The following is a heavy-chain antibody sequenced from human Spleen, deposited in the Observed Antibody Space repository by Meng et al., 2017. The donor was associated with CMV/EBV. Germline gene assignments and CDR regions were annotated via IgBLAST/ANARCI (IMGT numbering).Heavy chain of an antibody. J-gene: IGHJ6*02. D-gene: IGHD3-16*01. CDR1: GYTLTSYY. Sequence: ASVKVSCKASGYTLTSYYMTWVRQAPGQGLEWMATINPNSAATSYAQKFQGRVTMTRDTSTSTVYMELSSLRSDDTAVYYCATDGPGHYYVMDVWGQGTTVTVSS. V-gene: IGHV1-46*01. CDR3: ATDGPGHYYVMDV. CDR2: INPNSAAT.